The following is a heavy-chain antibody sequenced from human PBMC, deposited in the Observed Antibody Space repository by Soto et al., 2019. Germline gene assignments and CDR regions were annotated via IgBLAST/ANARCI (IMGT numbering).Heavy chain of an antibody. D-gene: IGHD2-15*01. J-gene: IGHJ4*02. CDR2: IYYSCST. V-gene: IGHV4-59*08. CDR1: GGSISNYY. CDR3: ARHLGYCSGCSCYSAGFFDY. Sequence: PSETLSLTCTLSGGSISNYYWSWIRQPPGKGLAWIGYIYYSCSTNYNPSLKSRVTISVDTSKNQFSLKLRSVTGVVTVVYFCARHLGYCSGCSCYSAGFFDYWGLGTLVTVSS.